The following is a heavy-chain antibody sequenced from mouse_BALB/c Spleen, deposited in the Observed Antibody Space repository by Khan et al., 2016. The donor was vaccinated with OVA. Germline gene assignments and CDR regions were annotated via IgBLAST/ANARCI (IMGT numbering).Heavy chain of an antibody. CDR1: GYTFTSYT. Sequence: QVQLQQSGAELARPGASVKMSCKAFGYTFTSYTIHWVRQRPGQAPEWIGHINPSNNYTNYNQKFKDKATLIVDKSSSTAYMQLSSLTSEDSAVYYCVREGAYYRSDGWFAYWGQGTLITVSA. D-gene: IGHD2-14*01. V-gene: IGHV1-4*01. J-gene: IGHJ3*01. CDR2: INPSNNYT. CDR3: VREGAYYRSDGWFAY.